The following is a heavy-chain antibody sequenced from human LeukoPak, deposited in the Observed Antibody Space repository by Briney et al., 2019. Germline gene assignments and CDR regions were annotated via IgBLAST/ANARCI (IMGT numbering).Heavy chain of an antibody. CDR2: IRYDGSNK. V-gene: IGHV3-30*02. Sequence: SGGSLRLSCAASGFTFSSYGMHWVRQAPGKGLEWVAFIRYDGSNKYYADSVKGRFTISRDNSKNTLYLQMNSLRAEDTAVYYCAKDMELWFGEPGDAFDIWGQGTMVTVSS. CDR1: GFTFSSYG. CDR3: AKDMELWFGEPGDAFDI. J-gene: IGHJ3*02. D-gene: IGHD3-10*01.